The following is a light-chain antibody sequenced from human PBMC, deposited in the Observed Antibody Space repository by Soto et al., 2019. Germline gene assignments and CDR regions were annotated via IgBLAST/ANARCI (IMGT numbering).Light chain of an antibody. V-gene: IGLV2-23*03. CDR3: CSYAGSRSFVV. J-gene: IGLJ2*01. CDR1: SSDVGSYNL. Sequence: QSALTQPASVSGSPGQSITISCTGTSSDVGSYNLVSWYQQHPGKAPKLIIYEGSKRPSGVSNRFSGSKSGNTASLTLSGLQAEDEADYYCCSYAGSRSFVVFGGGTQLTVL. CDR2: EGS.